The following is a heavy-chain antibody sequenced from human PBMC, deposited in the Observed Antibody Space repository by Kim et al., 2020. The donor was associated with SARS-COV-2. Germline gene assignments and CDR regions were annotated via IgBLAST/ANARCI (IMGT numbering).Heavy chain of an antibody. CDR2: INYSGTT. J-gene: IGHJ4*01. V-gene: IGHV4-31*03. Sequence: SETLSLTCTVSGGSITSGGYYWSCIPQHPGKGWEWIGYINYSGTTNPNPPLRIRVTISVATSKNQFTLSLGSVTAAATALYYCARFGGGMPRDFDSWG. CDR3: ARFGGGMPRDFDS. D-gene: IGHD3-16*01. CDR1: GGSITSGGYY.